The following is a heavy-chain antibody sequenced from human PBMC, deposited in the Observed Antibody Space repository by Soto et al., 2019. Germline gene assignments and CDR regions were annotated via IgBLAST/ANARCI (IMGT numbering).Heavy chain of an antibody. CDR1: GYTFTGYY. Sequence: GASVKVSCKASGYTFTGYYIHWVRQAPGQGLEWMGWINPNSGGTNYAQKFQGWVTMTRDTSISTAYMELSRLRSDDTAVYYCARVKGGYDSSGYYEINYFDYWGQGTLVTVSS. J-gene: IGHJ4*02. V-gene: IGHV1-2*04. CDR3: ARVKGGYDSSGYYEINYFDY. D-gene: IGHD3-22*01. CDR2: INPNSGGT.